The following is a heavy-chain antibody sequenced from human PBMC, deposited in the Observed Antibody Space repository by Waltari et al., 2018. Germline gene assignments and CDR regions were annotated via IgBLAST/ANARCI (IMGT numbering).Heavy chain of an antibody. V-gene: IGHV1-8*03. CDR3: ARRPTFMEWLHDY. Sequence: QVQLVQSGAEVKKPGASVKVSCKASGYTFTSYDINWVRQATGQGLEWMGWMNPNSGNTGYAQKFQGRVTITADESTSTAYMELSSLRSEDTAVYYCARRPTFMEWLHDYWGQGTLVTVSS. J-gene: IGHJ4*02. CDR2: MNPNSGNT. D-gene: IGHD3-3*01. CDR1: GYTFTSYD.